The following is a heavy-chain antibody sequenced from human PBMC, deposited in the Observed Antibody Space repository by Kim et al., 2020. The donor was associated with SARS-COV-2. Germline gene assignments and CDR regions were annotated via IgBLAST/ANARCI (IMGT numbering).Heavy chain of an antibody. CDR1: GFTFSDYY. Sequence: GGSLRLSCAASGFTFSDYYMSWIRQAPGKGLEWYSYISSSSSYTNYADSVKGRFTISRDNAKNSLYLQMNSLRAEDTAVYYCARVREGGSSWYYFDYWGQGNLVTVSS. CDR3: ARVREGGSSWYYFDY. D-gene: IGHD6-13*01. CDR2: ISSSSSYT. V-gene: IGHV3-11*05. J-gene: IGHJ4*02.